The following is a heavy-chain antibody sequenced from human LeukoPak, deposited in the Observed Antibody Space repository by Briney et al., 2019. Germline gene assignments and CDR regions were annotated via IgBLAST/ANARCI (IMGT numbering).Heavy chain of an antibody. V-gene: IGHV3-7*01. CDR3: ARRFGGEYIWGSYRFPAFDI. D-gene: IGHD3-16*02. Sequence: PGGSLRLSCAASGFTFSSYWMSWVRQAPGKGLEWVANIKQDGSEKYYVDSVKGRFTISRDNAKNSLYLQRNSLRAEDTAVYYCARRFGGEYIWGSYRFPAFDIWGQGTMVTVSS. CDR1: GFTFSSYW. CDR2: IKQDGSEK. J-gene: IGHJ3*02.